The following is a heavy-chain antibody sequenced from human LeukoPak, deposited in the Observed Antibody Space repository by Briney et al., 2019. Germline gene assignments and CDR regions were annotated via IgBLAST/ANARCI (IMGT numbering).Heavy chain of an antibody. J-gene: IGHJ4*02. CDR2: IYSGGDT. V-gene: IGHV3-66*01. CDR3: TRDPDG. Sequence: GGSLRLSCAASGFTVTNYYMSWVRQAPGKGLEWVSVIYSGGDTFHADSVKGRFTLSRDNSKNILYLQMNSLRAEDTAVYYCTRDPDGWGQGTLVSVSS. CDR1: GFTVTNYY.